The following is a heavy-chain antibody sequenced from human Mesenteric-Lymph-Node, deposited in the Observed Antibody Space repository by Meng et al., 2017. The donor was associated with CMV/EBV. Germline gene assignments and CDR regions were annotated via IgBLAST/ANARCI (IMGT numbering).Heavy chain of an antibody. D-gene: IGHD3-16*01. V-gene: IGHV1-69*10. CDR1: GGTFSSYT. Sequence: SVKVSCKASGGTFSSYTISWVRQAPGQGLEWMGGIIPILGIANYAQKFQGRVTITADKSTSTAYMELSSLRPEDTAVYYCAREGGEVLSWWVDPWGQGTLVTVSS. CDR2: IIPILGIA. CDR3: AREGGEVLSWWVDP. J-gene: IGHJ5*02.